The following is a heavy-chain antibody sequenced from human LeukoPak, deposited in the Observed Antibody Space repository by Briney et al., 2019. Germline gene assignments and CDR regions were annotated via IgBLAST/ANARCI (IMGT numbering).Heavy chain of an antibody. CDR1: GGSISGYY. Sequence: SETLSLTCTVSGGSISGYYWSWIRQPAGKGLEWIGRIYISGSTNYNPSLKSRVTLSLDKSKNQFSLRLTSVTAADTAVYYCVRDPNYGDLLDYWGQGTLVTVSS. J-gene: IGHJ4*02. CDR2: IYISGST. V-gene: IGHV4-4*07. D-gene: IGHD4-17*01. CDR3: VRDPNYGDLLDY.